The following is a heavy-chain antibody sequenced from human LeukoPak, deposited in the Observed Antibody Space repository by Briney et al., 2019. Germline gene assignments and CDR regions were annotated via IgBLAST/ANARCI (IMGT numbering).Heavy chain of an antibody. CDR3: ARDIVATAYFDY. Sequence: ASVKVSCKVSGYTLTELSMHWVRQAPGKGLEWMGGFDPEDGETFYAQKFQGRVTMTEDTSTDTAYMELSSLRSEDTAVYYCARDIVATAYFDYWGQGTLVTVSS. CDR1: GYTLTELS. J-gene: IGHJ4*02. V-gene: IGHV1-24*01. D-gene: IGHD5-12*01. CDR2: FDPEDGET.